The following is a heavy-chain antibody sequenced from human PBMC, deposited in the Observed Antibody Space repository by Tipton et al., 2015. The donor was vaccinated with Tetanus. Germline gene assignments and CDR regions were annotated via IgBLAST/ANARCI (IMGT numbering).Heavy chain of an antibody. Sequence: SLRLSCAASGFTFSAYWMHWVRQAPGKGLVWVSRMNSDGSYIAYADSVKGRFTISRDNAKNTLFLQMSSLRGEDTAVYYCARGSTGWANWYLDLWGRGTRVTVSS. CDR3: ARGSTGWANWYLDL. J-gene: IGHJ2*01. CDR1: GFTFSAYW. CDR2: MNSDGSYI. D-gene: IGHD6-19*01. V-gene: IGHV3-74*01.